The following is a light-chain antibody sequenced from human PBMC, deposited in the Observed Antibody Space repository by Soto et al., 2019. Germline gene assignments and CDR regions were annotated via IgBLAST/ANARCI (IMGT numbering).Light chain of an antibody. CDR1: QSVLYSSNNKNY. V-gene: IGKV4-1*01. CDR2: WAS. Sequence: DIVMTQSPDSLAVSLGERANINCKSSQSVLYSSNNKNYLAWYQQKPGQPPKLLIYWASTRESGVPDRFSGSGSGTDFTLTISSLQAEDVAVYYCQQYYSTLLTFGQGTKVDIK. J-gene: IGKJ1*01. CDR3: QQYYSTLLT.